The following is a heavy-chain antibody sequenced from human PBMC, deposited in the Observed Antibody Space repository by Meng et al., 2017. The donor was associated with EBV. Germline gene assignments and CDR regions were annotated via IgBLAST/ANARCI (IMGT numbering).Heavy chain of an antibody. Sequence: ITLTDAGHARVQPTQPLTLTCAVSGFSLSTRGMGVGWIRPPPGTPLDWLTLVYWDNDDRYSTFLRNRLSITNDTSKNQVFRRLTNMDPVDSGTYYCAHVAYRRGISYFDSWGQGILVTVFS. D-gene: IGHD3-10*01. CDR3: AHVAYRRGISYFDS. CDR1: GFSLSTRGMG. J-gene: IGHJ4*02. CDR2: VYWDNDD. V-gene: IGHV2-5*02.